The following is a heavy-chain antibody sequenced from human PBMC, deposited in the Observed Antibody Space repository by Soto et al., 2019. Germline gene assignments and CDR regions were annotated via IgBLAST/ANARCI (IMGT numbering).Heavy chain of an antibody. CDR2: IYYSGSA. CDR3: ARDFYDFWSGYYMDV. Sequence: PSETLSLTCTVSGGSISSYYWSWIRQPPGKGLEWIGYIYYSGSANYNPSLKSRVTISVDTSKNQFSLKLSSVTAADTAVYYCARDFYDFWSGYYMDVWGKGTTVTSP. V-gene: IGHV4-59*01. J-gene: IGHJ6*03. CDR1: GGSISSYY. D-gene: IGHD3-3*01.